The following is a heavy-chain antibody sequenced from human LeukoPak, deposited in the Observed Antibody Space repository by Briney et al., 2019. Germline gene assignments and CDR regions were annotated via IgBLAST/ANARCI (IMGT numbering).Heavy chain of an antibody. Sequence: GGSLRLSCAASGFTFSNFWMSWVRQAPGKGLEWVANIKQDEGEKFYVDSVKGRFTISRDNAKNSLYLHMDSLRAEDTAVYYCAKDSHYSDNNVYYHYFDYWGQGTLVTVSS. V-gene: IGHV3-7*01. CDR1: GFTFSNFW. CDR3: AKDSHYSDNNVYYHYFDY. J-gene: IGHJ4*02. D-gene: IGHD3-22*01. CDR2: IKQDEGEK.